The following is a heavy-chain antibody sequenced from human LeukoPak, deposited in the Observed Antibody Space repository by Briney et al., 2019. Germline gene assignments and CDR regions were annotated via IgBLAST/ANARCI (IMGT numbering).Heavy chain of an antibody. CDR1: GFTFSSYW. Sequence: PGGSLRLSCAASGFTFSSYWMHWVRHAPGKGLVWVSRINSDGSSTSYADSVKGRFTISRDNSKNTLYLQMNSLRAEDTAVYYCARAGELWFGEFNLDYWGQGTLVTVSS. CDR3: ARAGELWFGEFNLDY. V-gene: IGHV3-74*01. CDR2: INSDGSST. J-gene: IGHJ4*02. D-gene: IGHD3-10*01.